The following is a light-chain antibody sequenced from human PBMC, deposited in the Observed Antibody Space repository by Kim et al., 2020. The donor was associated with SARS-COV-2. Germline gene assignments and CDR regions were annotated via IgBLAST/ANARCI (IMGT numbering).Light chain of an antibody. CDR3: NSRDSNDNVV. CDR1: SLRSYY. J-gene: IGLJ2*01. V-gene: IGLV3-19*01. CDR2: GKN. Sequence: VALGQTGRITCQGDSLRSYYATWYQKKPGQAPILVIYGKNNRPSGIPDRFSGSSSGNTASLTITGTQAGDEADYYCNSRDSNDNVVFGGGTQLTVL.